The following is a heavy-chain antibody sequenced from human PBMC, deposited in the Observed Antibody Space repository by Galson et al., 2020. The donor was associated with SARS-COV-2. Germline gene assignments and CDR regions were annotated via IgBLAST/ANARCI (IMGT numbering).Heavy chain of an antibody. V-gene: IGHV3-48*01. CDR3: AREVNERWFDP. D-gene: IGHD1-1*01. CDR2: ISSSSSTI. CDR1: GFTFSNHW. J-gene: IGHJ5*02. Sequence: GGSLRLSCAASGFTFSNHWMYWVRQAPGKGLEWVSYISSSSSTIYYADSVKGRFTISRDNAKNSLYLQMNSLRAEDTAVYYCAREVNERWFDPWGQGTLVTVSS.